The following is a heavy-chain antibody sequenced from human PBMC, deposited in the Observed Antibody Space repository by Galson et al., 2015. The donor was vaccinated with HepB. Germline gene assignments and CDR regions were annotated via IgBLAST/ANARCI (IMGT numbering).Heavy chain of an antibody. D-gene: IGHD3-16*01. CDR2: IYFSGST. J-gene: IGHJ3*02. Sequence: TLSLTCTVSGGSISSDNHYWSWIRQPPGKGLEWIGYIYFSGSTYYNPSLKSRVTMSVDTSKSQLSLKLTSLAAADTAVYYCARGPKAARLGGDFFDIWGQGTMVIVSS. CDR3: ARGPKAARLGGDFFDI. CDR1: GGSISSDNHY. V-gene: IGHV4-30-4*01.